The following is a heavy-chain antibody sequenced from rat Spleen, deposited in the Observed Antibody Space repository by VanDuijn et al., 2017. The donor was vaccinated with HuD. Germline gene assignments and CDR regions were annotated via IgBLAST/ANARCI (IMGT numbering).Heavy chain of an antibody. Sequence: EVQLVESGGNLVQPGRSLRLSCAASGFTFNSFSMTWVRQAPKKGLEWVATITSGGSNTYYPDSVKGRLTISRDNAKNTLYLQMDSLNSEDTATYYCAKAGGGSSYFDYWGQGVMVTVSS. CDR1: GFTFNSFS. D-gene: IGHD1-11*01. J-gene: IGHJ2*01. CDR3: AKAGGGSSYFDY. CDR2: ITSGGSNT. V-gene: IGHV5-25*01.